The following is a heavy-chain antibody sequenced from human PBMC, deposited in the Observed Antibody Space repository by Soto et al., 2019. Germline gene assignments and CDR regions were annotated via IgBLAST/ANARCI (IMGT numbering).Heavy chain of an antibody. CDR1: GGTFSRHA. Sequence: SVKVSCKTSGGTFSRHAISWVRQAPGQGVEWMGGIIPVFGTANYAQKFQGRVTITADESTSTAHMELSNLRSEDTAVYYCARDGIINIWPYYFGMDFWGQGTTVTVSS. J-gene: IGHJ6*02. CDR3: ARDGIINIWPYYFGMDF. CDR2: IIPVFGTA. D-gene: IGHD3-9*01. V-gene: IGHV1-69*13.